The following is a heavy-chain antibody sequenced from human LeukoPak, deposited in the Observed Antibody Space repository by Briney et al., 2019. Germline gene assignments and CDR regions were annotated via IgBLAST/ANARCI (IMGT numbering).Heavy chain of an antibody. J-gene: IGHJ5*02. CDR1: GGSISSGDYY. V-gene: IGHV4-30-4*01. CDR2: IYYSGST. CDR3: ARQPLPSIAARPGDWFDP. Sequence: PSETLSLTCTVSGGSISSGDYYWSWIRQPPGKGLEWIGYIYYSGSTYYNPSLKSRVTISVDTSKNQFSLKLSSVTAADTAVYYCARQPLPSIAARPGDWFDPWGQGTLVTVSS. D-gene: IGHD6-6*01.